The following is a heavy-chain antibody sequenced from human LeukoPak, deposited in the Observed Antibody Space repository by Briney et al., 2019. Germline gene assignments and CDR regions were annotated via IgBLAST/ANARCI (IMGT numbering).Heavy chain of an antibody. D-gene: IGHD4-17*01. Sequence: GGSLRLSCTVSGFTVSSNSMSWVRQAPGKGLEWVSFIYSGGNTHYSDYAKGRFTISRDNSKNTLYLQLNSLRADDTAVYYCASRAGEYSHPYDYWGQGTLVTVSS. J-gene: IGHJ4*02. V-gene: IGHV3-53*01. CDR2: IYSGGNT. CDR3: ASRAGEYSHPYDY. CDR1: GFTVSSNS.